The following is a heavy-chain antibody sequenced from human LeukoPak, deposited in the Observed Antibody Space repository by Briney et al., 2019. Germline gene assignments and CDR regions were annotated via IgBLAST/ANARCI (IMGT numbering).Heavy chain of an antibody. V-gene: IGHV3-33*01. CDR2: IWYDGSNK. D-gene: IGHD2-2*01. CDR1: GFTFSSYG. J-gene: IGHJ6*02. Sequence: GGSLRLSCAASGFTFSSYGMHWVRQAPGKGLEWVAVIWYDGSNKYYADSVKGRFTISRDNSKNTLYLQMDSLRAEDTAVYYCAGETGYCSSTSCLADYYYYGMDVWGQGTTVTVSS. CDR3: AGETGYCSSTSCLADYYYYGMDV.